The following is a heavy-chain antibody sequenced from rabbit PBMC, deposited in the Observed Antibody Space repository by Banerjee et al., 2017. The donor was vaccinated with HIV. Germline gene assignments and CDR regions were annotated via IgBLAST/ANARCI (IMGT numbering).Heavy chain of an antibody. CDR2: INSGSDRT. Sequence: QSLEESGGGLVTLGGSLKLSCTASGFDLINQDYMCWVRQAPGKRPEWIGCINSGSDRTYYATWASGRFTISKTSSTTVTLQMTSLTVADTATYFCARDTGSSFSTYGMDLWGPGTLVTVS. CDR3: ARDTGSSFSTYGMDL. V-gene: IGHV1S40*01. J-gene: IGHJ6*01. CDR1: GFDLINQDY. D-gene: IGHD8-1*01.